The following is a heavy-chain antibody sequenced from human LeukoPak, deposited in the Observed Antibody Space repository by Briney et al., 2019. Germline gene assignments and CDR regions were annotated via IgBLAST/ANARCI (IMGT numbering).Heavy chain of an antibody. CDR3: ARDLLGSQTSYSSGAWDY. CDR1: GYTFTSYD. J-gene: IGHJ4*02. V-gene: IGHV1-69*13. D-gene: IGHD3-9*01. Sequence: ASVKVSCKASGYTFTSYDINWVRQAPGQGLEWMGGIIPIFGTANYAQKFQGRVTITADESTSTAYMELSSLRAEDTAVYYCARDLLGSQTSYSSGAWDYWGQGTLVTVSS. CDR2: IIPIFGTA.